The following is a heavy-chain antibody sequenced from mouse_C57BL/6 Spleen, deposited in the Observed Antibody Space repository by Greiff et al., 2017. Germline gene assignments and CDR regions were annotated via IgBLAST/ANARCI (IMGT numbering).Heavy chain of an antibody. D-gene: IGHD2-5*01. V-gene: IGHV5-6*01. CDR2: ISSGGSYT. CDR3: ARQRGNYSNFRYFDV. Sequence: EVQLVESGGDLVKPGGSLKLSCAASGFTFSSYGMSWVRQTPDKRLEWVATISSGGSYTYYPDSVKGRFTISRDNAKNTLYLQMSSLKSEDTAMYYCARQRGNYSNFRYFDVWGTGTTVTVSS. CDR1: GFTFSSYG. J-gene: IGHJ1*03.